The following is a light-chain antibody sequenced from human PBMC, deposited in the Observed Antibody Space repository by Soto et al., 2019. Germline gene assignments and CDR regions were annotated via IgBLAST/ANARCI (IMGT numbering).Light chain of an antibody. CDR3: QQTNTFPPLT. CDR2: AAS. Sequence: DIQMTQSPSSVSASVGDRVTIICRASQGISSRLAWCQQKSGKAPNLLIYAASSLLTGVPSRFSGSASGTDFSLTISSLQPEDFAVYYCQQTNTFPPLTFGGGTKVEIK. V-gene: IGKV1D-12*01. J-gene: IGKJ4*01. CDR1: QGISSR.